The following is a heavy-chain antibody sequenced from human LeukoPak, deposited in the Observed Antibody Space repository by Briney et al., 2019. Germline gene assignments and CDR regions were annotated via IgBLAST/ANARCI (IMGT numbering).Heavy chain of an antibody. Sequence: GGSLRLSCAASGFTFSTYSMNWVRQAPGKGLEWVSYISSSSSTIYYADSVKGRFTISRDNAKNSLYLQMNSLRAEDTAVYYCARGARYGSFDYWGQGTLVTVSS. J-gene: IGHJ4*02. CDR2: ISSSSSTI. CDR3: ARGARYGSFDY. CDR1: GFTFSTYS. V-gene: IGHV3-48*04. D-gene: IGHD5-18*01.